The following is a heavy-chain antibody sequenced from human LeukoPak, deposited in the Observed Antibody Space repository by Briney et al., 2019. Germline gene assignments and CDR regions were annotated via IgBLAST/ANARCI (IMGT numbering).Heavy chain of an antibody. D-gene: IGHD6-19*01. J-gene: IGHJ3*01. CDR1: GGTFSSYA. CDR3: ARVDWYSSGWRH. Sequence: SVKVSCKASGGTFSSYAISWVRQAPGQGLEWMGRIIPILGIANYAQKLQGRVTMTTDTSTSTAYMELRSLRSDDTAVYYCARVDWYSSGWRHWGQGTMVTVSS. CDR2: IIPILGIA. V-gene: IGHV1-69*04.